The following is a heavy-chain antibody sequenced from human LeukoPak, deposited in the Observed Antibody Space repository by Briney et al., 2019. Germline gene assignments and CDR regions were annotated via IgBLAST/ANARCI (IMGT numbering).Heavy chain of an antibody. CDR1: GGSISSYY. CDR3: AREGGPGGDYGSIDS. D-gene: IGHD4-17*01. CDR2: MYTSGST. Sequence: PSETLSLTCSVSGGSISSYYWSWIRQPAGKQPEWIGRMYTSGSTYYNPSLKSRVTMSADTSKNQFSLKLTSVTAADTSVYYCAREGGPGGDYGSIDSWGQGTLVTVSS. V-gene: IGHV4-4*07. J-gene: IGHJ4*02.